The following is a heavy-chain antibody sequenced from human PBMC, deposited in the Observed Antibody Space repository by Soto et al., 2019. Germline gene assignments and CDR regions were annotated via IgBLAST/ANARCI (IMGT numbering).Heavy chain of an antibody. CDR3: AIAARPDNYYAMDV. D-gene: IGHD6-6*01. J-gene: IGHJ6*04. Sequence: ASVKVSCKASGYTFTGYYMHWVRQAPGQGLEWMGWINPNSGGTNYAQKFQGWVTMTRDTSISTAYMELSRLRSDDTAVYYCAIAARPDNYYAMDVWGKGPTVTAS. CDR1: GYTFTGYY. CDR2: INPNSGGT. V-gene: IGHV1-2*04.